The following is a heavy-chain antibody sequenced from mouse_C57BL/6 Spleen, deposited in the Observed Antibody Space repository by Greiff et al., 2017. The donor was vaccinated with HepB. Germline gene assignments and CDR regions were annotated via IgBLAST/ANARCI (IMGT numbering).Heavy chain of an antibody. J-gene: IGHJ4*01. CDR3: ARPDDGYYGGYAMDY. CDR2: ISNGGGST. D-gene: IGHD2-3*01. CDR1: GFTFSDYY. V-gene: IGHV5-12*01. Sequence: EVQVVVSGGGLVQPGGSLKLSCAASGFTFSDYYMYWVRQTPEKRLEWVAYISNGGGSTYYPDTVKGRFTISRDNAKNTLYLQMSRLKSEDTAMYYCARPDDGYYGGYAMDYWGQGTSVTVSS.